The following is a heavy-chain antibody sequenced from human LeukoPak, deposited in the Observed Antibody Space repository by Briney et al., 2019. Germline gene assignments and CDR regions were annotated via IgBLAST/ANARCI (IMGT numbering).Heavy chain of an antibody. CDR3: TKESDYSNAAPEWGFDS. D-gene: IGHD3-3*01. Sequence: GSLILSCDAPGFPLRRYAMSLVRHAPGQGQEWGSGGRGSSSHTAAAVSVKGRFTISRDNSTNTLYLQMHSLRADDTAVYYCTKESDYSNAAPEWGFDSWGQGTLVTVSS. CDR2: GRGSSSHT. CDR1: GFPLRRYA. J-gene: IGHJ4*02. V-gene: IGHV3-23*01.